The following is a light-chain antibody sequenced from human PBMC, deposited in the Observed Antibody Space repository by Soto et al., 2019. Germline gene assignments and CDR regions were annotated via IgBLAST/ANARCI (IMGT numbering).Light chain of an antibody. CDR1: QSVSSAY. CDR3: QQSGSSFYT. J-gene: IGKJ2*01. CDR2: GAS. Sequence: EIVLTQSPGTLSLSPGERATLSCRASQSVSSAYLAWYQQIPGQAPRLLIYGASSRATGIPDRFSGSGSGKDFTLTISGLEPEDFAVYYCQQSGSSFYTLGQGTKLEIK. V-gene: IGKV3-20*01.